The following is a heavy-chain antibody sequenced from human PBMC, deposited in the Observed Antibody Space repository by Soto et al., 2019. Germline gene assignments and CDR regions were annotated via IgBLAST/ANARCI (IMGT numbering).Heavy chain of an antibody. CDR2: INHSGST. CDR1: GGSFSGYY. Sequence: SETLSLTCAVYGGSFSGYYWSWIRQPPGKGLEWIGEINHSGSTNYNPSLKSRVTISVDTSKNQFSLKLSSVTAADTAVYYCARSSRRAAAGSWFDPWGQGTLVTVSS. D-gene: IGHD6-13*01. CDR3: ARSSRRAAAGSWFDP. J-gene: IGHJ5*02. V-gene: IGHV4-34*01.